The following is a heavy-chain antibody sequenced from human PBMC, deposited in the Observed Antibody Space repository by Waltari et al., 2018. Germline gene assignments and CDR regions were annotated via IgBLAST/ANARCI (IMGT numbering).Heavy chain of an antibody. CDR1: GFTFSRYW. Sequence: EVQLVESGGGLVQPGGSLRLSCAASGFTFSRYWLSWVRQAPGKGLEWVANRKQDGSEKYYVDSVKGRFTISRDNAKNSLYLQMNSLRAEDTAVYYGARKGRYDFWNWFDPWGQGTLFTVSS. V-gene: IGHV3-7*01. CDR2: RKQDGSEK. D-gene: IGHD3-3*01. CDR3: ARKGRYDFWNWFDP. J-gene: IGHJ5*02.